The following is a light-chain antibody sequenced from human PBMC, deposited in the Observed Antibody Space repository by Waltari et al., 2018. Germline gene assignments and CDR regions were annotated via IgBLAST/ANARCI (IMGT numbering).Light chain of an antibody. CDR3: AAWDDSPSGHVV. CDR1: SSNLGSHY. V-gene: IGLV1-47*02. J-gene: IGLJ2*01. Sequence: SVLTQPPSASGAPGQRVTLSCSGSSSNLGSHYVYWYQQLPGTAPKLLIYTDDQRAAGVPDRVSASKSGTSASLAISGLRSEDEADYYCAAWDDSPSGHVVFGGGTKLTVL. CDR2: TDD.